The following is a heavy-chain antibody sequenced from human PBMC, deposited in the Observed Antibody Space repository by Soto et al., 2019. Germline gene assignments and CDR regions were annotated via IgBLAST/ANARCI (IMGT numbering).Heavy chain of an antibody. CDR3: ARGGYSGYPTPFIDY. J-gene: IGHJ4*02. V-gene: IGHV3-53*02. D-gene: IGHD5-12*01. Sequence: EVQLVETGGGLIQPGGSLRLSCAASGFTVSSNYMSWVRQAPGKGLEWVSVIYSGGSTYYADSVKGRFTISRDNSKNTLYLQMNSLRAEDTAVYYCARGGYSGYPTPFIDYWGQGTLVTVSS. CDR2: IYSGGST. CDR1: GFTVSSNY.